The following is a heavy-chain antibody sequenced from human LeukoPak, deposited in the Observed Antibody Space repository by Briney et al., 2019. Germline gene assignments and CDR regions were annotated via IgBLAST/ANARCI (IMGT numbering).Heavy chain of an antibody. J-gene: IGHJ4*02. CDR3: ARGPPPDFDY. V-gene: IGHV4-4*07. CDR2: IHPSGST. CDR1: GDSISSYY. Sequence: PSETLSLTCTVSGDSISSYYWSWIRQPAGKGLEWIGRIHPSGSTNYNPSLKSRVTLSVDTTKNQFSLKLSSVTAADTAVYYCARGPPPDFDYWGRGTLVTVSS.